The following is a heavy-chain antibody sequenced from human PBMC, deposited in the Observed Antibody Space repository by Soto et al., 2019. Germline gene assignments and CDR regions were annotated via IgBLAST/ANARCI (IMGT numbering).Heavy chain of an antibody. J-gene: IGHJ2*01. CDR1: GFTFSSYA. Sequence: QVQRVESGGGVVQPGRSLRLSCAASGFTFSSYAMHWVRQAPGKGLEWVAVTSYDGNNKDYADSVKGRFTISRDNSKNTLYLQMNSLRTEDTAVYYCARPRDGWYFDLWGRGTLVTVSS. CDR3: ARPRDGWYFDL. V-gene: IGHV3-30-3*01. CDR2: TSYDGNNK.